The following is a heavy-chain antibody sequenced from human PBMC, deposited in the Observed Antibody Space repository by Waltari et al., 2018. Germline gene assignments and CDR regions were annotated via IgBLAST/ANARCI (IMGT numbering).Heavy chain of an antibody. D-gene: IGHD3-10*01. CDR3: TRDLYGSGGDWFDP. J-gene: IGHJ5*02. Sequence: EVQLVESGGGLVKPGRSLRLSCAASGFTFSSYTMNWVRQSPGKGLEWVSSISSSSTYISYADSGKGRFTISRDDAENSLYLQMDSLRAEDTAVYYCTRDLYGSGGDWFDPWGQGTLVTVSS. CDR1: GFTFSSYT. CDR2: ISSSSTYI. V-gene: IGHV3-21*01.